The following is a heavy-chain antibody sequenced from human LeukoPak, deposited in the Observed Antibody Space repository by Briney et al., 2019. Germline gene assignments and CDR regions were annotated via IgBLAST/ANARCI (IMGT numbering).Heavy chain of an antibody. J-gene: IGHJ5*02. V-gene: IGHV3-23*01. CDR2: ISGSGSST. Sequence: GGSLRLSCAASGFTFSSNTMSWVRQAPGRGLEWVSVISGSGSSTYYADSVKGRFTTSRDNSMNTLYLQMNSLKTEDTAVYYCPKDLTSDFGGAFDPWGQGTLVTVSS. CDR3: PKDLTSDFGGAFDP. CDR1: GFTFSSNT. D-gene: IGHD3-10*01.